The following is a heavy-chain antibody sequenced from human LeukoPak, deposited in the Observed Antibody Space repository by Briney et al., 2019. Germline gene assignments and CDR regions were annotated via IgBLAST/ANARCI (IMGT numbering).Heavy chain of an antibody. CDR1: GFTFSSYG. CDR3: AKAPMVRGVMVVDY. D-gene: IGHD3-10*01. J-gene: IGHJ4*02. CDR2: ISYDGSNK. V-gene: IGHV3-30*18. Sequence: GGSLRLSCAASGFTFSSYGMHWVRQAPGKGLEWVAVISYDGSNKYYADSVKGRFTISRDNSKNTLYLQMNSLRAEDTAVYYCAKAPMVRGVMVVDYWGQGTLVTVSS.